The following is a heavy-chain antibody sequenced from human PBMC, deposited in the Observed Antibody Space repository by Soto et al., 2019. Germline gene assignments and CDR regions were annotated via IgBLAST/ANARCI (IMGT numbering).Heavy chain of an antibody. Sequence: EVQLVESGGGLVQPGGSLRLSCSASGFTFSSYAMHWVRQAPGKGLEYVSAISSNGGSTYYADSVKGRFTISRDNSKNTLYLQMSSLRAEDTAVYYCVTSLAYGDYPSYYYYGMDVWGQGTTVTVSS. V-gene: IGHV3-64D*06. CDR2: ISSNGGST. D-gene: IGHD4-17*01. J-gene: IGHJ6*02. CDR3: VTSLAYGDYPSYYYYGMDV. CDR1: GFTFSSYA.